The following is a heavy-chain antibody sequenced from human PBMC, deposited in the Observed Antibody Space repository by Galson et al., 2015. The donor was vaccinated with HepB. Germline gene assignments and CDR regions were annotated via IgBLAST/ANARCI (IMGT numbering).Heavy chain of an antibody. V-gene: IGHV3-23*01. D-gene: IGHD3-3*01. CDR2: ISGSGGST. J-gene: IGHJ4*02. Sequence: SLRLSCAASGFTFSSYAMSWVRQAPGRGLEWVSAISGSGGSTYYADSVKGRFTISRDNSKNTLYLQMNSLRAEDTAVYYCATAYDFWSGYFVYWGQGTLVTVSS. CDR1: GFTFSSYA. CDR3: ATAYDFWSGYFVY.